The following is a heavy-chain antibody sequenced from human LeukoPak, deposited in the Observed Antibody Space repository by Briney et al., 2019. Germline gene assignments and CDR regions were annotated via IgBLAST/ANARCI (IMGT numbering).Heavy chain of an antibody. CDR3: ASSLPTRNWFDP. V-gene: IGHV3-7*01. CDR1: GFTFSSYW. D-gene: IGHD2-2*01. J-gene: IGHJ5*02. CDR2: VKQDGSEK. Sequence: GGSLRLSCSASGFTFSSYWVTWVRQAPGKGLEWVANVKQDGSEKNYVDSVKGRFTISRDNAKNSLYLQMNSLRVDDTAVYYCASSLPTRNWFDPWGQGTLVTVSS.